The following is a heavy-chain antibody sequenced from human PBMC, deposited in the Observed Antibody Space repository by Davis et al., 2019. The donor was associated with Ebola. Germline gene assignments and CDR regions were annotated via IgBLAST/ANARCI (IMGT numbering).Heavy chain of an antibody. CDR3: ARGGGLRDNWFDP. Sequence: SVKVSCKASGGTFSSYAISWVRQAPGQGLEWMGGIIPIFGTANYAQKFQGRVTITADESTSTAYMELSSLRSEETAVYYCARGGGLRDNWFDPWGQGTLATVSS. CDR1: GGTFSSYA. D-gene: IGHD5-12*01. J-gene: IGHJ5*02. CDR2: IIPIFGTA. V-gene: IGHV1-69*13.